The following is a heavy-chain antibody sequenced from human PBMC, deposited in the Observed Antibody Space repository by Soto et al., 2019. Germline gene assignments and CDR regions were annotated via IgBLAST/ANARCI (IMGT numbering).Heavy chain of an antibody. J-gene: IGHJ6*02. CDR1: GFTFSSYG. Sequence: QVQLVESGGGVVQPGRSLRLSCAASGFTFSSYGMHWVRQAPGKGLEWVAVISYDGSNKYYADSVKGRFTISRDNSKNTLYLQMISLRAEDTAVYYCAKDHAGPYYYYYGMDVWGQGTTVTVSS. V-gene: IGHV3-30*18. CDR2: ISYDGSNK. CDR3: AKDHAGPYYYYYGMDV.